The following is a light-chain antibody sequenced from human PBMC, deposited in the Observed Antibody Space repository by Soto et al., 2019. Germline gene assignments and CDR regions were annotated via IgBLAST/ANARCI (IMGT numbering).Light chain of an antibody. J-gene: IGKJ4*01. V-gene: IGKV3-11*01. Sequence: EIVLTQSPATLSLSPGERATLSCRASQSVGSSLAWYQQKPSQAPRLLIYDASTRATGMPARFSGSGSGTDFTLTISSLEPEDFAVYYCQQRTNWPLTFGGGTKVEIK. CDR1: QSVGSS. CDR2: DAS. CDR3: QQRTNWPLT.